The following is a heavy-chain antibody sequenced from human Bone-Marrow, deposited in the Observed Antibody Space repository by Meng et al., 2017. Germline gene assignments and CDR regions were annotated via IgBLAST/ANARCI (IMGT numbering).Heavy chain of an antibody. CDR1: GFTFSSYG. CDR2: ISMTSDYI. D-gene: IGHD6-13*01. CDR3: ARGQGYAQENGYSSTWRYAFDV. Sequence: GGSLRLSCAASGFTFSSYGMNWVRQAPGEGLEWVASISMTSDYIYSRDSVKGRFTTSRDNAKNSVYLQMNSLRDEDTAVYYCARGQGYAQENGYSSTWRYAFDVWGQGTMVTVSS. V-gene: IGHV3-21*01. J-gene: IGHJ3*01.